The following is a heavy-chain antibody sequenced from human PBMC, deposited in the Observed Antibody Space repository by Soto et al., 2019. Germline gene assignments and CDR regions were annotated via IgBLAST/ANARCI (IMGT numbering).Heavy chain of an antibody. D-gene: IGHD3-3*01. CDR3: ARHVHNQGYEYYFDS. J-gene: IGHJ4*02. CDR2: IDYSGTI. CDR1: GGSISSSPYA. V-gene: IGHV4-39*01. Sequence: QLQLQESGPGLVKPSETLSLTCNASGGSISSSPYAWGWIRQSPGKGLEWIGTIDYSGTIYYNPSLKRRITISVDTSKNQISLRLSSVTAADTAVYYCARHVHNQGYEYYFDSWGQGTLVTVSS.